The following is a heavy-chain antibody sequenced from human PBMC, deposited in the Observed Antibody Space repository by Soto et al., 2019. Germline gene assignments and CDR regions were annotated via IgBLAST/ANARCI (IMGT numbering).Heavy chain of an antibody. J-gene: IGHJ6*02. V-gene: IGHV1-69*01. CDR3: ARSQGSSTSLEIYYYYYYGMEV. CDR2: LIPISGTA. D-gene: IGHD2-2*01. CDR1: GGTFSSYA. Sequence: QVQLVQSGAEVKKPGSSVKVSCKASGGTFSSYAISWVRQAPGQGLEWMGGLIPISGTANYAQKFQGRVTITADESTSTAYMELSSLRSEDTAVYYCARSQGSSTSLEIYYYYYYGMEVWGQGTKVTVSS.